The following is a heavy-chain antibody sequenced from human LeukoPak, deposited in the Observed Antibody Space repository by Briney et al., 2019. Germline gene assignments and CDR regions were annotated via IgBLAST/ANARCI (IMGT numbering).Heavy chain of an antibody. CDR2: ISGSGGST. CDR1: GFTFSGFA. D-gene: IGHD3-22*01. CDR3: AKDGGVTMIRGAFDI. V-gene: IGHV3-23*01. Sequence: GGSLRLSCAASGFTFSGFAMTWVRQAPGKGLEWVSTISGSGGSTYYADSVKGRFTISRDNAKNSLYLQMNSLRAEDTAVYYCAKDGGVTMIRGAFDIWGQGTMVTVSS. J-gene: IGHJ3*02.